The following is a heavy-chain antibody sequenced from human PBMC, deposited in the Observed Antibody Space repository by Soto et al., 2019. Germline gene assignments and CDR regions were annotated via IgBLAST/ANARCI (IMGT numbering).Heavy chain of an antibody. CDR3: ARRGLLRFYFDL. Sequence: GGSLRLSCAASGFTFSSYSMNWFRQAPGKGLEWASSISSSSSYIYYADSVKGRFTISRDNAKNSLYLQMNSLRAEDTAVYYCARRGLLRFYFDLWGRGTLVTVSS. D-gene: IGHD3-16*01. CDR1: GFTFSSYS. J-gene: IGHJ2*01. CDR2: ISSSSSYI. V-gene: IGHV3-21*01.